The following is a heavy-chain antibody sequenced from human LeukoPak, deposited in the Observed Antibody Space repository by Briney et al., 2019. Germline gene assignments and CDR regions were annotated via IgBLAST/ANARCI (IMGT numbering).Heavy chain of an antibody. V-gene: IGHV4-59*01. D-gene: IGHD5-18*01. CDR3: IGLPEYYYYMDV. Sequence: SETLSLTCTVSGGSISSYYWSWIRQPPGKGLEWIGYIYYSGSTNYNPSLKSRVTISVDTSKNQFSLKLSSVTAADTAVYYCIGLPEYYYYMDVWGKGTTVTVSS. CDR2: IYYSGST. J-gene: IGHJ6*03. CDR1: GGSISSYY.